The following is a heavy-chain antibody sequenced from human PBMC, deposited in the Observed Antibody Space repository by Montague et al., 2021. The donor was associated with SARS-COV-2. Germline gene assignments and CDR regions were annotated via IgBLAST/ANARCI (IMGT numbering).Heavy chain of an antibody. Sequence: SLRLSCAGSGFTFGDYAISWIRQTPGQGLEWVGFIRSKAYGGTTQYAASAEGKFTISRDDSKSIAYPQINSLKSDDTALYYAAAGLFYFDYWGQGALVTVSA. V-gene: IGHV3-49*03. CDR2: IRSKAYGGTT. CDR1: GFTFGDYA. CDR3: AAGLFYFDY. J-gene: IGHJ4*02. D-gene: IGHD6-13*01.